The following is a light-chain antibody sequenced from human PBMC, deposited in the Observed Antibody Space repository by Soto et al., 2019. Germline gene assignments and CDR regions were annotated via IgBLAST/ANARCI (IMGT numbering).Light chain of an antibody. CDR2: DNY. V-gene: IGLV1-40*01. Sequence: QAVVTQPPSVSGAPGQRVTISCTGSSSNIGAGYDVHWYQQLPGTAPKLLIYDNYNRPSGVPDRFSGSKSGTSASLAIAGLQAEDEADYYCQSYDSRLSGSVFGGGTKLTVL. J-gene: IGLJ3*02. CDR1: SSNIGAGYD. CDR3: QSYDSRLSGSV.